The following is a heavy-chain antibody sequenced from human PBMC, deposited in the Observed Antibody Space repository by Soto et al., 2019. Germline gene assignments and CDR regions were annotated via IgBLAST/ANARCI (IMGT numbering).Heavy chain of an antibody. Sequence: EVQLVESGGGSIQPGGSLRLSCAASGFAVSSKYMTWVRQAPGKGLEWVSVIYGGGTTYYADSVKGRFTISRDTSKNTLYLQMNSLRAEDTAVYYGVQTTGWPGFDFWGQGTLVTVSS. CDR1: GFAVSSKY. J-gene: IGHJ4*02. CDR2: IYGGGTT. CDR3: VQTTGWPGFDF. D-gene: IGHD6-19*01. V-gene: IGHV3-53*01.